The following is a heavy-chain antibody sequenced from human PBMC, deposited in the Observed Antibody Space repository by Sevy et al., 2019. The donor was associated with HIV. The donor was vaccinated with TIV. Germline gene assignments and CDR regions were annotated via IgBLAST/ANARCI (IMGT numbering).Heavy chain of an antibody. V-gene: IGHV3-23*01. CDR1: ALTFSNYA. CDR3: AKVRLTDYYDSRAYHDMDV. J-gene: IGHJ6*02. Sequence: GGSLRLSCAASALTFSNYAMSWVRQAPGKGLEWVSAISGNGGSTDYADSVKGRFTISRDNSKDTLYLQMNSLRAEDTAVFYCAKVRLTDYYDSRAYHDMDVWGQGTTVTVSS. D-gene: IGHD3-22*01. CDR2: ISGNGGST.